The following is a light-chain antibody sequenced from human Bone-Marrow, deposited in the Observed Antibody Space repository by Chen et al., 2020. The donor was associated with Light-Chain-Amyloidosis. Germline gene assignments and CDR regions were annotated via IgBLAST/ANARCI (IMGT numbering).Light chain of an antibody. J-gene: IGLJ3*02. CDR1: NSNIGSNV. V-gene: IGLV1-44*01. CDR3: AVWDDSLNGWV. Sequence: QSVLTQPPSASATPGQGVTLSCSGSNSNIGSNVVNWYQQFPGAAPKLLIYSNHKRPSGVPDRFSGSKSGTSASLANIGLQSADEADYHCAVWDDSLNGWVFGGGTKVTVL. CDR2: SNH.